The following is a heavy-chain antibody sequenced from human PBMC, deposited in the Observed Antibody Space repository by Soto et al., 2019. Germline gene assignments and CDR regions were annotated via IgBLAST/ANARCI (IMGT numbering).Heavy chain of an antibody. J-gene: IGHJ5*02. V-gene: IGHV1-24*01. Sequence: ASVKVSCKVSGYTLTELSMHWVRQAPGKGLEWMGGFDPEDGETIYAQKFQGRVTMTEDTSTDTAYMELSSLRSGDTAVYYCANIVITIFGVVINHWFDPWGQGTLVTVSS. D-gene: IGHD3-3*01. CDR1: GYTLTELS. CDR3: ANIVITIFGVVINHWFDP. CDR2: FDPEDGET.